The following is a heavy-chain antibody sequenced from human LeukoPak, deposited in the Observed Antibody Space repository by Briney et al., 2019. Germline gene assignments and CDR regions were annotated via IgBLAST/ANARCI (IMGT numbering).Heavy chain of an antibody. CDR3: AKDQEIRFLEWLLDY. D-gene: IGHD3-3*01. J-gene: IGHJ4*02. CDR2: ISYDGSNK. CDR1: GFTFSSYG. Sequence: PGGSLRLPCAASGFTFSSYGMHWVRQAPGKGLEWVAVISYDGSNKYYADSVKGRFTISRDNSKNTLYLQMNSLRAEDTAVYYCAKDQEIRFLEWLLDYWGQGTLVTVSS. V-gene: IGHV3-30*18.